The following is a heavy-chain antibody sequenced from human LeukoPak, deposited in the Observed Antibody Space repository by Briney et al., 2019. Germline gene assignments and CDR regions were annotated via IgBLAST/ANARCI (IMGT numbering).Heavy chain of an antibody. CDR1: GFTFSNAW. Sequence: MPGGSLRLSCAASGFTFSNAWMSWVRQAPGKGLEWVGRIKSKTDGGTTDYAAPVKGTFTISRHDSKNTLYLQMNSLKTEDTAVYYCQTYIWNYDRTLLDDYWGQGTLVTVSS. J-gene: IGHJ4*02. CDR2: IKSKTDGGTT. D-gene: IGHD1-7*01. CDR3: QTYIWNYDRTLLDDY. V-gene: IGHV3-15*01.